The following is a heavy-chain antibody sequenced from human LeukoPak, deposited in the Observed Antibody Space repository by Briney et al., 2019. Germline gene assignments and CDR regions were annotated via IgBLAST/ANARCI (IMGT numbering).Heavy chain of an antibody. V-gene: IGHV3-30*03. CDR3: ASKWVLPAFDI. D-gene: IGHD1-26*01. CDR2: ISYDGSNK. Sequence: GGSLRLSCAASGFTFSSYGMHWVRQAPGKGLEWVAVISYDGSNKYYADSVKGRFTISRDNSKNTLYLQMNSLRVEDTAVFYCASKWVLPAFDIWGQGTMVTVSS. CDR1: GFTFSSYG. J-gene: IGHJ3*02.